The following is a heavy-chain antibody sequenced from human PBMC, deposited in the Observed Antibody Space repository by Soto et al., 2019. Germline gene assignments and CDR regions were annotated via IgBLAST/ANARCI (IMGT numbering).Heavy chain of an antibody. J-gene: IGHJ4*02. CDR3: AKVPTVTTNFYY. CDR1: GFTFSSYG. Sequence: QVQLVESGGGVVQPGRSLRLSCAASGFTFSSYGMHWVRQAPGKGLEWVAVISYDGSNKYYADSVKGRFTISRDNSKNTLYLQINSLRAEDTAVYYCAKVPTVTTNFYYWGQGTLVTVSA. V-gene: IGHV3-30*18. D-gene: IGHD4-17*01. CDR2: ISYDGSNK.